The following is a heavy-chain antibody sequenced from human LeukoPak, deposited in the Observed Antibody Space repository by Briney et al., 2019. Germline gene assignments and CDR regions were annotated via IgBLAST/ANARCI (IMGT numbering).Heavy chain of an antibody. CDR3: ARDVRLGYCSSTSCDTGGYYMDV. D-gene: IGHD2-2*02. V-gene: IGHV1-2*02. J-gene: IGHJ6*03. CDR1: GGTFNSNA. CDR2: INPNSGGT. Sequence: ASVKVSCKASGGTFNSNAFHWVRQAPGQGLEWMGWINPNSGGTNYAQKFQGRVTMTRDTSVSTAYMELSRLRSDDTAVYYCARDVRLGYCSSTSCDTGGYYMDVWGKGTTVTVSS.